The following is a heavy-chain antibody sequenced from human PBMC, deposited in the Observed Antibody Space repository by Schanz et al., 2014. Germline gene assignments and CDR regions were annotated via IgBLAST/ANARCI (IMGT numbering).Heavy chain of an antibody. J-gene: IGHJ5*02. V-gene: IGHV3-11*05. CDR1: GFTFSDYY. D-gene: IGHD6-13*01. CDR3: ATASSPVREAGAGSSFHL. CDR2: VSSSSSYT. Sequence: PGGSLRLSCAASGFTFSDYYMSWIRQAPGKGLEWVSYVSSSSSYTHYADSVKGRFTISRDNAKNSLYLQMNSLRAEDTAVYYCATASSPVREAGAGSSFHLWGQGTLVTVSS.